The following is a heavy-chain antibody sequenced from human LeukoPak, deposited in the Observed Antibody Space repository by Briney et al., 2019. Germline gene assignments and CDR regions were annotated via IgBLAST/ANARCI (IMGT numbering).Heavy chain of an antibody. J-gene: IGHJ4*02. CDR3: AKDLYSSSSGPDY. CDR1: GFTFSNHG. Sequence: PGGSLRLSCAASGFTFSNHGMHWVRQAPGKGLEWGAVIWSGGNNKYYADSVKGRFTVSRDNSKSTLYLQMNSLRAEDTAVYYCAKDLYSSSSGPDYWGQGTLVAVSS. V-gene: IGHV3-30*02. CDR2: IWSGGNNK. D-gene: IGHD6-6*01.